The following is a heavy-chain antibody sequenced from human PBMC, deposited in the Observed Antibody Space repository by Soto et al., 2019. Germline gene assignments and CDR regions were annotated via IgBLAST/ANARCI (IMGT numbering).Heavy chain of an antibody. J-gene: IGHJ5*02. CDR1: GYTFTSYY. CDR3: ARVYPSDTRYGYVGNNWFDP. V-gene: IGHV1-46*03. Sequence: QVQLVQSGAEVKKPGASVKVSCKASGYTFTSYYMHWVRQAPGQGLEWMGIINPSGGSTSYAQKFQGRGTRNRDTSTSTVYKELSSLRSEDTAVYYCARVYPSDTRYGYVGNNWFDPWGQGTLVTVSS. D-gene: IGHD5-18*01. CDR2: INPSGGST.